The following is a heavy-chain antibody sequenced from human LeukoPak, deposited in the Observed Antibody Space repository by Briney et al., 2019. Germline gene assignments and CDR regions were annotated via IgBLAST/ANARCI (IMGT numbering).Heavy chain of an antibody. V-gene: IGHV3-33*03. J-gene: IGHJ4*02. CDR1: GFTFGGYG. CDR3: FDY. Sequence: GGSLRLSCAGSGFTFGGYGMHWFRQTPGKGLEWVAVIAYDGSRAFYADSVKGRFTISRDNPKNTMSVQMDDLRAEDTAVYDHFDYWGQGTLVTVSS. CDR2: IAYDGSRA.